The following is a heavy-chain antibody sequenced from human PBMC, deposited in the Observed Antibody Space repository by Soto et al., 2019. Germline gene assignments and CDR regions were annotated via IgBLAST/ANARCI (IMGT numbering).Heavy chain of an antibody. Sequence: GGSLRLSCTASGFTFGDYAMSWFRQAPGKGLEWVGFIRSKAYGGTTEYAASVKGRFTISRDDSKSIAYLQMNSLKTEDTAVYYCTPYYYGSVSVHRHYYYYYMDVWGKGTTVTVSS. CDR1: GFTFGDYA. CDR3: TPYYYGSVSVHRHYYYYYMDV. J-gene: IGHJ6*03. CDR2: IRSKAYGGTT. V-gene: IGHV3-49*03. D-gene: IGHD3-10*01.